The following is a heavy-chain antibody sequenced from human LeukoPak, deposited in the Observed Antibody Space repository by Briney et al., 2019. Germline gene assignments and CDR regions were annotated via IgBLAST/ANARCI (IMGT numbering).Heavy chain of an antibody. D-gene: IGHD3-10*01. J-gene: IGHJ6*04. V-gene: IGHV4-61*01. CDR1: GGSVSSGTYY. CDR2: ISYNENT. Sequence: SETLSLTCTVSGGSVSSGTYYWTWIRQPPGKGLEWIAYISYNENTNYNPSLKSRLTISLGTSKNQFSLRLSSVTAADTAVYYCAREASLVRGIFITRYGLDVWGKGTTVTVSS. CDR3: AREASLVRGIFITRYGLDV.